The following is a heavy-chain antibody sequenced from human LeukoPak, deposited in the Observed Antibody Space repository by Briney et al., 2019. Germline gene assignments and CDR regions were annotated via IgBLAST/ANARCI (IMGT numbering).Heavy chain of an antibody. V-gene: IGHV1-8*01. CDR3: ARGPPESSSSDY. Sequence: ASVTVSCKASGYTFTSDDINWVRQAPGQGLEWMGWMNPKSANTGYAQKFQGRVTMTRNTSISTAYMEVTSLRSEDTAVYYCARGPPESSSSDYWGQGTLVTVSS. CDR2: MNPKSANT. CDR1: GYTFTSDD. J-gene: IGHJ4*02. D-gene: IGHD6-13*01.